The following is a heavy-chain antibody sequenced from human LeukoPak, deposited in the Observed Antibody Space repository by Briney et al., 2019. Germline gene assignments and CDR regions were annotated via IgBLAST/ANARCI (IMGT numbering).Heavy chain of an antibody. Sequence: PSETLSLTCTVSGDSISTYWWSWLRQPPGKGLEWIGNIYYSGSANYSPSLKSRVTISVDMSKNQLSLKLRSVSAADTAVYYCARVMNGVATTFDYWGQGTLVTVSS. V-gene: IGHV4-59*01. D-gene: IGHD5-12*01. CDR1: GDSISTYW. CDR2: IYYSGSA. CDR3: ARVMNGVATTFDY. J-gene: IGHJ4*02.